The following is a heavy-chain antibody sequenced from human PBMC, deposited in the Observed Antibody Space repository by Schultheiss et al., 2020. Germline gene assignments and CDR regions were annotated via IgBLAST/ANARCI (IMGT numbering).Heavy chain of an antibody. CDR3: AKDSGYSYGYPTDY. CDR2: IYYSGST. CDR1: CGSISSYY. J-gene: IGHJ4*02. Sequence: SQTLSLTCTVSCGSISSYYWSWIRQPPGKGLEWIGYIYYSGSTNYNPSLKSRVTISVDTSKNQFSLNLSSVTAEDTALYYCAKDSGYSYGYPTDYWGQGTLVTVSA. V-gene: IGHV4-59*01. D-gene: IGHD5-18*01.